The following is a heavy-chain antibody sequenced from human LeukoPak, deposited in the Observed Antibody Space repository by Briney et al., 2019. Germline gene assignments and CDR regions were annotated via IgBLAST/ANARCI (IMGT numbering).Heavy chain of an antibody. V-gene: IGHV3-11*03. CDR3: ANIAAAGTDFDY. Sequence: PGGSLRLSCAASGFTFSDYYMSWIRQAPGKGLEWVSYISGSTTYTTYADSVKGRFTISRDNAKNSLYLQMNSLRGEDTAVYYCANIAAAGTDFDYWGQGTLVTVSS. CDR1: GFTFSDYY. J-gene: IGHJ4*02. CDR2: ISGSTTYT. D-gene: IGHD6-13*01.